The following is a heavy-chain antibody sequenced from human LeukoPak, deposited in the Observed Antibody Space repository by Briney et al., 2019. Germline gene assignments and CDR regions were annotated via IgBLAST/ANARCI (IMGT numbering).Heavy chain of an antibody. J-gene: IGHJ3*02. CDR1: GFTFSTYG. Sequence: GRSLRLSCAASGFTFSTYGMHWVRQAPGKGLEWVAVVWYDGSNIHYVDSVKGRFTISRDNSKSTLYLQMNSLTAEDTAVYYCAGTVTHAFDIWGQGTMVTVSS. D-gene: IGHD4-17*01. V-gene: IGHV3-33*01. CDR2: VWYDGSNI. CDR3: AGTVTHAFDI.